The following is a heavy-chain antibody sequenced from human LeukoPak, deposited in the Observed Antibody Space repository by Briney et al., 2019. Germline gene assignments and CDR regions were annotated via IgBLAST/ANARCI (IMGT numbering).Heavy chain of an antibody. CDR2: ITAYNGNT. D-gene: IGHD2-15*01. Sequence: ASVKVSCKASGYTFRNYAITWVRQAPGQGLEWMGWITAYNGNTDYAQNFRGRVTMTTDTSTATAYMELRNLKSDDTAVYYCTRDCSGGTCSSFWFHPWGQGTPVTVSS. CDR3: TRDCSGGTCSSFWFHP. V-gene: IGHV1-18*01. J-gene: IGHJ5*02. CDR1: GYTFRNYA.